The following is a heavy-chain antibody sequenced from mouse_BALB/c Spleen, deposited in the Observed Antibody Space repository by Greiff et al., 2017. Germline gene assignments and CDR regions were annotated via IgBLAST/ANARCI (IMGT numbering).Heavy chain of an antibody. CDR2: INPYNDGT. CDR1: GYTFTSYV. CDR3: AGELGLTDYYAMDY. Sequence: VQLQQSGPELVKPGASVKMSCKASGYTFTSYVMHWVKQKPGQGLEWIGYINPYNDGTKYNEKFKGKATLTSDKSSSTAYMELSSLTSEDSAVYYCAGELGLTDYYAMDYWGQGTSVTVSS. J-gene: IGHJ4*01. V-gene: IGHV1-14*01. D-gene: IGHD3-1*01.